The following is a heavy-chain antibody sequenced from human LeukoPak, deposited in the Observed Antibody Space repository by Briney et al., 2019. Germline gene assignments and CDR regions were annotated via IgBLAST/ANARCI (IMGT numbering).Heavy chain of an antibody. CDR2: ISYDGSNK. D-gene: IGHD2-15*01. J-gene: IGHJ4*02. CDR1: GFTFSSYA. Sequence: GGSLRLSCAASGFTFSSYAMHWVRQAPGKGLEWVAVISYDGSNKYYADSVKVRFTISRDNSKNTLYLQMNSLRAEDTAVYYCAKFGNSLDYWGQGTLVTVSS. V-gene: IGHV3-30-3*02. CDR3: AKFGNSLDY.